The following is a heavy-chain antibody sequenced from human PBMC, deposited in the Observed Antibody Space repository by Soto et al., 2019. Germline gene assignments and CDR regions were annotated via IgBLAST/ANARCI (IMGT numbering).Heavy chain of an antibody. CDR1: GFTFSSYA. Sequence: GGSLRLSCAASGFTFSSYAMSWVRQAPGKGLEWVSAISGSGGSTYYADSVKGRFTNSRDNSKNTLYLQMNSLRAEDTAVYYCAKARAQYFDFWSGYPVDYWGQGTLVTVSS. J-gene: IGHJ4*02. CDR2: ISGSGGST. V-gene: IGHV3-23*01. CDR3: AKARAQYFDFWSGYPVDY. D-gene: IGHD3-3*01.